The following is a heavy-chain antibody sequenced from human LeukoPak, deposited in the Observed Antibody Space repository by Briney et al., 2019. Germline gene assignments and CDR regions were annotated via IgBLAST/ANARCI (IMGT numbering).Heavy chain of an antibody. J-gene: IGHJ3*02. CDR3: ARPGPDAFDI. Sequence: PGGSLRLSCAASGFTVSSNYMSWVRQAPGKGLEWVSVIYSGGSTYYADSVKGRFTFSRDNSKNTLYLQMNSLRAENTAVYYCARPGPDAFDIWGQGTMVTVSS. V-gene: IGHV3-66*04. CDR1: GFTVSSNY. CDR2: IYSGGST.